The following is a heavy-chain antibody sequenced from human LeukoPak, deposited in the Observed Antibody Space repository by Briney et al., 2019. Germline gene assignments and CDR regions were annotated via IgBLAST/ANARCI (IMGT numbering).Heavy chain of an antibody. J-gene: IGHJ5*02. D-gene: IGHD6-13*01. CDR1: GYKFTTYW. Sequence: HGESLKISCKGSGYKFTTYWIAWVRQMPGKGLEWMGIIYPGDSVIRYSPSFQGQVTISADKSISTAYLQWSSLKASDTATYYCARQIFAQQRDLNWFDTWGQGTLVTVSS. CDR3: ARQIFAQQRDLNWFDT. V-gene: IGHV5-51*01. CDR2: IYPGDSVI.